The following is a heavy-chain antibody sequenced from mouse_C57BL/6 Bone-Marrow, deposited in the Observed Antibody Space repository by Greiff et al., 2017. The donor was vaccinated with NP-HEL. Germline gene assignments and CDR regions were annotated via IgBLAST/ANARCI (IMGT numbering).Heavy chain of an antibody. V-gene: IGHV1-15*01. Sequence: QVQLKESGAELVRPGASVTLSCKASGYTFTDYEMHWVKQTPVHGLEWIGAIDPETGGTAYNQKFKGKAILTADKSSSTAYMELRSLTSDDSAVYYCTRYYRFDYWGQGTTLTVSS. D-gene: IGHD1-1*02. CDR3: TRYYRFDY. J-gene: IGHJ2*01. CDR2: IDPETGGT. CDR1: GYTFTDYE.